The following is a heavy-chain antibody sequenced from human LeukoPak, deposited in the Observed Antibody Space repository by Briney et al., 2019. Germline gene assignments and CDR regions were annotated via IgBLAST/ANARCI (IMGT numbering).Heavy chain of an antibody. CDR2: INPNTGGT. CDR1: GYTFTDFY. J-gene: IGHJ6*03. V-gene: IGHV1-2*02. D-gene: IGHD3-10*01. Sequence: ASVKVSCKASGYTFTDFYMLWVRQAPGQGLEWMGWINPNTGGTDYAQKFQGRVTMTRDTSTSTAYMELSRLRSDGTAVYHCARGHGSYYYYMDVWGMGTTVTVSS. CDR3: ARGHGSYYYYMDV.